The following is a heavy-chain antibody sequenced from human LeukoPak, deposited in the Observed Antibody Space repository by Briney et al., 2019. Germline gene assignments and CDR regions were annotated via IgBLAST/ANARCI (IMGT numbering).Heavy chain of an antibody. CDR2: INHSGST. V-gene: IGHV4-34*01. CDR3: ARKGRSWFGELLEPGWFDP. Sequence: SETLSLTCAVYGGSFSGYYWSWIRQPPGKGLEWIGEINHSGSTNYNPSLKSRVTISVDTSKNQFSLKLSSVTAADTAVYYCARKGRSWFGELLEPGWFDPWGQGTLVTVSS. CDR1: GGSFSGYY. D-gene: IGHD3-10*01. J-gene: IGHJ5*02.